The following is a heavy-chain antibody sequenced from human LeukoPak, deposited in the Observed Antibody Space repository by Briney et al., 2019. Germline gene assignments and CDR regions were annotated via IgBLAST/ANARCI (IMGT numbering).Heavy chain of an antibody. D-gene: IGHD6-19*01. CDR3: ARDAGDHSSGWYYYYYYYMDV. Sequence: GGSLRLSCAASGFTFSSYSMNWVRQAPGKGLEWVSSISSSSSYIYYADSVKGRFTISRDNAKNSLYLQMNSLRAEDTAVYYCARDAGDHSSGWYYYYYYYMDVWGKGTTVTVSS. CDR1: GFTFSSYS. J-gene: IGHJ6*03. V-gene: IGHV3-21*01. CDR2: ISSSSSYI.